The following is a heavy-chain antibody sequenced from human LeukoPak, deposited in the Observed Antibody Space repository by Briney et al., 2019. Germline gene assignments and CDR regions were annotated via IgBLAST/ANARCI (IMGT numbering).Heavy chain of an antibody. D-gene: IGHD6-13*01. J-gene: IGHJ4*01. CDR3: ARAGGPYSNSDY. V-gene: IGHV5-51*01. CDR2: IYPGDSDT. CDR1: GYSYPTYW. Sequence: GESLKISCKGSGYSYPTYWIGWVRQMPGRGLEWMGIIYPGDSDTRYGPSFQGQVTISVDKSISTAYLQWSSLKASDTAMYYCARAGGPYSNSDYWGQGTLVTVSS.